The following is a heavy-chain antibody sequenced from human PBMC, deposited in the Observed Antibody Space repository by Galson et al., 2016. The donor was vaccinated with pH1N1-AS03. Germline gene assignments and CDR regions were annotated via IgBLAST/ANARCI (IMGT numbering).Heavy chain of an antibody. V-gene: IGHV3-30-3*01. J-gene: IGHJ3*02. D-gene: IGHD6-13*01. CDR2: MSYEGTTT. CDR3: TREEGGFGSNWLQTDAFDI. Sequence: SLRLSCAASGFIFTHYSMHGVRQAPGKGLEWVAVMSYEGTTTYYADSVKGRFTISRDNSKNTLYLQMNSLRTEDTALYYCTREEGGFGSNWLQTDAFDIWGQGTMVTVSS. CDR1: GFIFTHYS.